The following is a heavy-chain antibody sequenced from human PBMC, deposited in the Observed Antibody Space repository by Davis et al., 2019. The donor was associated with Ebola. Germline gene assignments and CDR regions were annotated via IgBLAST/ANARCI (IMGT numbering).Heavy chain of an antibody. CDR1: GYSFTSYW. CDR3: ARGLSLGRTFDV. V-gene: IGHV5-51*01. J-gene: IGHJ3*01. Sequence: GGSLRLSCKGSGYSFTSYWIAWVRQMPGKGLECMGIIYPDDSDTRYSPSFQGQVTTSADKSISTAYLQWNSLKASDTAMYYCARGLSLGRTFDVWGQGTMVTVSS. CDR2: IYPDDSDT. D-gene: IGHD7-27*01.